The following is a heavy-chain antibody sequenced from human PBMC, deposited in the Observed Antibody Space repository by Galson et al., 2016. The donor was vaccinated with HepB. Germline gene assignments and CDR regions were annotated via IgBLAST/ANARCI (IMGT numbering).Heavy chain of an antibody. J-gene: IGHJ4*02. D-gene: IGHD3-3*01. CDR1: GYSFSSHW. V-gene: IGHV5-51*01. CDR3: ARLSGFWSGSPHAHFDY. Sequence: QSGAEVKKPGESLKISCKGSGYSFSSHWIGWVRQMSGKGLEWIGLIYPGDSETRYSPSFQVPFTLSVDKSIGTAHLQWSSLKASDTAIYYCARLSGFWSGSPHAHFDYWGQGTLVTVSS. CDR2: IYPGDSET.